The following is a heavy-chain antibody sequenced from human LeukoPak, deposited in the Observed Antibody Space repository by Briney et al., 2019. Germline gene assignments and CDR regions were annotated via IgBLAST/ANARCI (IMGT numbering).Heavy chain of an antibody. V-gene: IGHV4-61*02. CDR3: ARGGYFGSGVDAFDI. D-gene: IGHD3-10*01. J-gene: IGHJ3*02. CDR1: GGSISSGSYY. CDR2: IYTSGST. Sequence: PSQTLSLTCTVSGGSISSGSYYWSWIRQPAGKGLEWIGRIYTSGSTNYNPSLKSRVTISVDTSKSQFSLKLSSVTAADTAVYYCARGGYFGSGVDAFDIWGQGTLVTVSS.